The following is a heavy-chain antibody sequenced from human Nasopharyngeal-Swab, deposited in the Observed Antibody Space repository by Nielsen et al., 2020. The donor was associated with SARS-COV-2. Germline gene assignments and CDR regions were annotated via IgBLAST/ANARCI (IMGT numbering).Heavy chain of an antibody. CDR2: ISSTGSSI. V-gene: IGHV3-21*01. D-gene: IGHD6-19*01. CDR1: GFPFSSYT. Sequence: GESLKISCAFSGFPFSSYTMHWVLQAPGKGLKCVSSISSTGSSIYYADSVKGRFTISRDNAKNSLYLQMNSLRAEDTAVYYCARGRFSSAWADYWGQGTLVIVSS. CDR3: ARGRFSSAWADY. J-gene: IGHJ4*02.